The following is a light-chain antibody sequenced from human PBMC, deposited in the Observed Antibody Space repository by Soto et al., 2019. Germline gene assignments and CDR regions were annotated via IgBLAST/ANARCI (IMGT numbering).Light chain of an antibody. CDR3: SSYTSSSSPEVV. V-gene: IGLV2-14*03. Sequence: QSALTQPASVSGSPGQSITISCTGTSSDVGGYNYVSWYQQHPGKAPKLMIYDVSHRPSGVSNRFSGSKSGNTASLTISGLQAEDEADYYCSSYTSSSSPEVVFGTGTKLTVL. J-gene: IGLJ1*01. CDR1: SSDVGGYNY. CDR2: DVS.